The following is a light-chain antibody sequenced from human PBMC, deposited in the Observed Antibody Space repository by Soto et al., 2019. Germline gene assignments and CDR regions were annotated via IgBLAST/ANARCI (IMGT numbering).Light chain of an antibody. J-gene: IGKJ1*01. CDR2: DAS. CDR3: QQYGSSPT. Sequence: EIVLTQSPGTLSLSPGERVTLSCRARQSLSSGYLAWYQQKFGQAPRLLIYDASRRATGIPERLIGSGSGTDFTLTINRLEPEDFALYYRQQYGSSPTFGLGTKVDIK. CDR1: QSLSSGY. V-gene: IGKV3-20*01.